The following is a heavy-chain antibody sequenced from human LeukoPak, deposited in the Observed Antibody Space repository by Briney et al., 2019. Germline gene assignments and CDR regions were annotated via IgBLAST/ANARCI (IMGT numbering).Heavy chain of an antibody. CDR2: ISSISSHI. J-gene: IGHJ6*04. D-gene: IGHD3-10*01. Sequence: GGSLRLSCAASGFTFSSHSMNWVRQAPGKGLEWVSSISSISSHIYYADSVRGRFTISRDNAKNSLFLQMNSLRAEDTAVYYCAGETFYYGSGSSTMDVWGKGTTVTVSS. CDR1: GFTFSSHS. V-gene: IGHV3-21*01. CDR3: AGETFYYGSGSSTMDV.